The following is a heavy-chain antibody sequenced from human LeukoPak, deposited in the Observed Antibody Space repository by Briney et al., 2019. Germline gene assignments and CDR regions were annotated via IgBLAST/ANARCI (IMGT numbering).Heavy chain of an antibody. CDR2: IYYSGST. V-gene: IGHV4-39*01. CDR1: GGSISSSSYY. J-gene: IGHJ4*02. CDR3: ARCSTTVTTARFSKQGKYYFDY. D-gene: IGHD4-17*01. Sequence: PSETLSLTCTVSGGSISSSSYYWGWIRQPPGKGLEWIGSIYYSGSTYYNPSLKSRVTISVDTSKNQFSLKLSSVTAADTAVYYCARCSTTVTTARFSKQGKYYFDYWGQGTLVTVSS.